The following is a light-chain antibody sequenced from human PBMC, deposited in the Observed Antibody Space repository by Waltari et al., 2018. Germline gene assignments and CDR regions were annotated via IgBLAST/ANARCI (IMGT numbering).Light chain of an antibody. Sequence: QFALTQPASVSGSPGQSITISRTGTSRDIGTYDYVSWYQQHPGEAPKLILYDVSHRPSGVPNRFSGSKSDNTASLTISGLQAEDESDYYCSSFTTRSTWVFGGGTKLTVL. J-gene: IGLJ3*02. CDR1: SRDIGTYDY. V-gene: IGLV2-14*03. CDR3: SSFTTRSTWV. CDR2: DVS.